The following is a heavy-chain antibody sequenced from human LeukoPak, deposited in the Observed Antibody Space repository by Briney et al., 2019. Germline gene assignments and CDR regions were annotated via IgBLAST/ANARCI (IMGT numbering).Heavy chain of an antibody. J-gene: IGHJ6*03. Sequence: SVTLSLTCTVSGGSISSYYWSWIRQPPGKGLEGSGYIYYSGGTNYNPSLKRRVTISVDTSKNQLSLKLSSVTAADTAVYYCARGGGWRERYYYMDVWGKGTTVTISS. V-gene: IGHV4-59*01. CDR1: GGSISSYY. CDR3: ARGGGWRERYYYMDV. CDR2: IYYSGGT. D-gene: IGHD5-24*01.